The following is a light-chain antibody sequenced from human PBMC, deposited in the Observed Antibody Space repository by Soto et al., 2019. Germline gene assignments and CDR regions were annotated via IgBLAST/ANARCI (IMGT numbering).Light chain of an antibody. J-gene: IGKJ4*01. CDR2: DAS. V-gene: IGKV3-11*01. CDR1: QSISNN. Sequence: EIVMTQSPATLSVSPWERSTLSFRASQSISNNFACFQQKPGQAPRLLIYDASHRATGIPARFSGSGSGTDFTLTISSLEPEDFAVYYCQQRSDRLTFGGGTKVDIK. CDR3: QQRSDRLT.